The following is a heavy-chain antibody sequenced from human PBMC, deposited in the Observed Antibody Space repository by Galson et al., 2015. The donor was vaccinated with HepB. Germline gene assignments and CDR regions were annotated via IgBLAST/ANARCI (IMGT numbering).Heavy chain of an antibody. CDR1: GFTFSSYA. CDR3: VKDRASDYIWSPRYFDH. Sequence: SLRLSCAASGFTFSSYAMGWVRQRPGKGLEWVSTISDHGGRTYYADSVKGRFTISRDNSENTLSLQMNSLRVEDTAIYYCVKDRASDYIWSPRYFDHWGQGTLVTVSS. D-gene: IGHD3-16*01. J-gene: IGHJ4*02. CDR2: ISDHGGRT. V-gene: IGHV3-23*01.